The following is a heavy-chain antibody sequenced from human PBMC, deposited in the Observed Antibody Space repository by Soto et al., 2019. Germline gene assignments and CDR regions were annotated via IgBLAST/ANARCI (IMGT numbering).Heavy chain of an antibody. Sequence: HVQLQEAGPGLVKTSDTLSLTCTVSGGSISSYYLSWIPQNPGKGLEWIGYIYYSGSTTSIPSLRSRVTRSVETSKNQFSPKLSSVTPADTAVYYCARRTVHYWGQGTLVTVSS. V-gene: IGHV4-59*01. CDR1: GGSISSYY. D-gene: IGHD4-17*01. CDR2: IYYSGST. J-gene: IGHJ4*02. CDR3: ARRTVHY.